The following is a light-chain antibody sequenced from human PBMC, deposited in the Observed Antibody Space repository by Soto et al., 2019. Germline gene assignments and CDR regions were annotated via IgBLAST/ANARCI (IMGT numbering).Light chain of an antibody. J-gene: IGKJ1*01. Sequence: EMVFTPSPATMTSSPGETATLSRRASQSVRNYLAWYQQKPGQAPRLLIYDASNRATGIPARFSGTGSETDFTLTISSLEPEDFAIYYCQQRSKMPLTLGHGPKVDIK. CDR2: DAS. CDR1: QSVRNY. CDR3: QQRSKMPLT. V-gene: IGKV3-11*01.